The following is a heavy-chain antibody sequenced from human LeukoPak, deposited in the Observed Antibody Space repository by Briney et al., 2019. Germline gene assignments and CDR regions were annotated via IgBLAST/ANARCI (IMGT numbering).Heavy chain of an antibody. CDR2: ISGSGGST. Sequence: GGSLRLSCAASGFTFSSYAMSWVRQAPGKGLEWVSAISGSGGSTYYADSVKGRFTISRDNSKNTLYLQMNSLRAEDTAVYYCARLPSLVRGAYFDSWGQGTLVTVSS. D-gene: IGHD3-10*01. V-gene: IGHV3-23*01. CDR1: GFTFSSYA. CDR3: ARLPSLVRGAYFDS. J-gene: IGHJ4*02.